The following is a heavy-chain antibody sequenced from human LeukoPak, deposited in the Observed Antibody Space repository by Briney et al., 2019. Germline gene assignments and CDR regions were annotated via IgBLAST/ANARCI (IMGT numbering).Heavy chain of an antibody. V-gene: IGHV3-30*04. D-gene: IGHD6-19*01. J-gene: IGHJ5*02. CDR3: ARDSSGSYNWFDP. CDR2: ISYDGSNE. Sequence: GGSLRLSCAASGFSFSSYAMHWVRQAPGKGLEGVAVISYDGSNEYYPDSVKGRFTISRDNSKNTLYLQMNSLRAEDTAVYYCARDSSGSYNWFDPWGQGTLVTVSS. CDR1: GFSFSSYA.